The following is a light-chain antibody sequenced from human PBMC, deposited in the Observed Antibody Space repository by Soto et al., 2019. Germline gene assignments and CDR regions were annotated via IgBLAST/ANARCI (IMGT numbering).Light chain of an antibody. V-gene: IGKV1-39*01. J-gene: IGKJ1*01. CDR1: QNIGFY. CDR2: AAS. CDR3: QQRYNTPWT. Sequence: DIQMTQAPCSLSASVGDRVTITCRASQNIGFYLSWYQQKPGKAPKRLIYAASTLQSGVPSRFSGSGSETDFSLTINSLQPEDFATYSCQQRYNTPWTFGQGTKVEIK.